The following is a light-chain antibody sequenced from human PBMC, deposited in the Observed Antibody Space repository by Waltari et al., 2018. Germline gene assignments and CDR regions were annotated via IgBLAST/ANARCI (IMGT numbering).Light chain of an antibody. CDR3: CSYAGSSTPVV. V-gene: IGLV2-23*02. CDR1: SNDGGYYNL. J-gene: IGLJ2*01. CDR2: EVT. Sequence: QSALTQPASVSGSPGQSITISCTGTSNDGGYYNLFAWYQQHPDKAPKLIIYEVTKRPSGFSNRFSGSKSGNTASLTISGLQAEDEADYYCCSYAGSSTPVVFGGGTKLTV.